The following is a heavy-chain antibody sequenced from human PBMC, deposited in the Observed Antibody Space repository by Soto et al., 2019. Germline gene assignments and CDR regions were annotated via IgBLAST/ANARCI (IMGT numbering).Heavy chain of an antibody. J-gene: IGHJ4*02. CDR2: VSAGGGTT. CDR1: GFSFSNYA. CDR3: ETRLAGAECCDY. Sequence: EVQLLESGGGLVQPGGSLRLSCAASGFSFSNYAMNWVRQAPGTGLEWVSSVSAGGGTTFYADSVKGRFPISRDNSKNPLYLQMNSLTAEDTAVYYGETRLAGAECCDYWGQGTLVTVSS. D-gene: IGHD6-19*01. V-gene: IGHV3-23*01.